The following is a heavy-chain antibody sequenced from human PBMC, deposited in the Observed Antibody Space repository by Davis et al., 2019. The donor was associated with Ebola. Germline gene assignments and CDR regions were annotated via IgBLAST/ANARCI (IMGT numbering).Heavy chain of an antibody. V-gene: IGHV3-33*01. CDR1: GFTFSSYG. CDR2: IWYDGSNK. D-gene: IGHD4-17*01. CDR3: ARDLRTTNYYYYGMDV. Sequence: GGSLRLSCAASGFTFSSYGMHWVRQAPGKGLEWVAVIWYDGSNKYYADSVKGRFTISRDNSKNTLYLQMNSLRAEDTAVYYCARDLRTTNYYYYGMDVWGQGTTVTVSS. J-gene: IGHJ6*02.